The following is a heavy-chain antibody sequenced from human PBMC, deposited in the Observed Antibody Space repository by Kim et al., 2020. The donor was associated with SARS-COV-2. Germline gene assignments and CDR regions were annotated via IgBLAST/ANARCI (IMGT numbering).Heavy chain of an antibody. D-gene: IGHD4-17*01. J-gene: IGHJ6*03. CDR2: INHSGST. V-gene: IGHV4-34*01. Sequence: SETLSLTCSVYGGSFSGYYWSWIRQPPGKGLEWIAEINHSGSTNSNPSLKSRVTISVDTSKNQFSLKLSSVTAADTAVYYCARGRGYSDFYYYYFMDAWG. CDR3: ARGRGYSDFYYYYFMDA. CDR1: GGSFSGYY.